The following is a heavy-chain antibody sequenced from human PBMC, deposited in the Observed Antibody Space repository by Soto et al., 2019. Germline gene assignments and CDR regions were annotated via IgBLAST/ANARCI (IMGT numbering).Heavy chain of an antibody. CDR3: ARLAVTYYDILPGTRPYYGMDV. Sequence: SETLSLTCTVSGGSISSSSYYWGWIRQPPGKGLEWIGSIYYSGSTYYNPSLKSRVTISVDTSKNQFSLKLSSVTAADTAVYYCARLAVTYYDILPGTRPYYGMDVWGQGPTVT. J-gene: IGHJ6*02. V-gene: IGHV4-39*01. CDR2: IYYSGST. CDR1: GGSISSSSYY. D-gene: IGHD3-9*01.